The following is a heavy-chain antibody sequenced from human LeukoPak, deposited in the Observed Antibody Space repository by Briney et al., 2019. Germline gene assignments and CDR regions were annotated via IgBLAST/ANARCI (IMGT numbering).Heavy chain of an antibody. CDR1: GYSMRSVFC. CDR3: ATGGNIAVAGVLH. D-gene: IGHD6-19*01. Sequence: PSETLSLTCSVSGYSMRSVFCWGWIRQPPGKGLEWVGSIHDNGNTHYNPSLKSRVTISVDTSNNQCSLRVRSVTAADTAVYYCATGGNIAVAGVLHWGQGALVSVSS. V-gene: IGHV4-38-2*02. CDR2: IHDNGNT. J-gene: IGHJ4*02.